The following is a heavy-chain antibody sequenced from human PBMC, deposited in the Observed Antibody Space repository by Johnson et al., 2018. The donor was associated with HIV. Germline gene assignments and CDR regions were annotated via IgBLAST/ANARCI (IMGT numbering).Heavy chain of an antibody. CDR2: ISYHGTNK. V-gene: IGHV3-30-3*01. D-gene: IGHD2-15*01. J-gene: IGHJ3*02. CDR3: ARERYGSQAIDAFDI. CDR1: GFTFSRYA. Sequence: QVQLVESGGGVVQPGRSLRLSCAASGFTFSRYAMHWVRQAPGKGLEWVAVISYHGTNKYYADSVKGRFTISRDKSKNTLYLQLNSLRAEDTAVCHCARERYGSQAIDAFDIWGQGTMVTVSS.